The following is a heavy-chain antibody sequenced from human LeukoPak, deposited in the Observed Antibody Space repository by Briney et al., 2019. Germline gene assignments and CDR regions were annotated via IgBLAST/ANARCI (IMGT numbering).Heavy chain of an antibody. CDR3: ARGYCSSTSCFLDY. CDR1: GATFTTYA. Sequence: ASVNVSCKASGATFTTYAIIWVRQAPGQGLEWMGGIIPVFGTANYAQRFQGRVTITTDESTSTAYMELTSLRSEDTAVYYCARGYCSSTSCFLDYWGQGTLVTVSS. CDR2: IIPVFGTA. D-gene: IGHD2-2*01. J-gene: IGHJ4*02. V-gene: IGHV1-69*05.